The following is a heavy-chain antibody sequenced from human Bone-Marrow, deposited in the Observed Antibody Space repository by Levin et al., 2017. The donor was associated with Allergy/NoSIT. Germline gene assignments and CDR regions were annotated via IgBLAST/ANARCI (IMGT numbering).Heavy chain of an antibody. V-gene: IGHV3-21*01. Sequence: PGGSLRLSCAASGFTFSSYSMNWVRQAPGKGLEWVSSISSSSSYIYYADSVKGRFTISRDNAKNSLYLQMNSLRAEDTAVYYCAREREQQLVPAVDLWGRGTLVTVSS. J-gene: IGHJ2*01. D-gene: IGHD6-13*01. CDR2: ISSSSSYI. CDR1: GFTFSSYS. CDR3: AREREQQLVPAVDL.